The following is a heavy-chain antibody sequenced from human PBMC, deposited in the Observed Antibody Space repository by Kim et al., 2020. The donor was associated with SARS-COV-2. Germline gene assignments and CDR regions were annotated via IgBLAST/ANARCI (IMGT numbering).Heavy chain of an antibody. D-gene: IGHD2-21*02. V-gene: IGHV3-21*01. CDR2: ISSSSSYI. Sequence: GGSLRLSCAASGFTFSSYSMNWVRQAPGKGLEWVSSISSSSSYIYYADSVKGRFTISRDNAKNSLYLQMNSLRAEDTAVYYCARDPYCGGDCYWPSDFDYWGQGTLVTVSS. CDR1: GFTFSSYS. J-gene: IGHJ4*02. CDR3: ARDPYCGGDCYWPSDFDY.